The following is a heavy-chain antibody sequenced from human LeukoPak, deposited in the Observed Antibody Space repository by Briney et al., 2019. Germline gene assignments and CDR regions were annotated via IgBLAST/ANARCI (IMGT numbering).Heavy chain of an antibody. Sequence: PSETLSLTCTVSGGSISSYYWSWIRQPPGKGLEWIGYIYYSGSTNYNPSLKSRVTISVDTSKNQFSLKLSSVTAADTAVYYCARARGKRRGYSFDYWGQGTLVTVSS. CDR1: GGSISSYY. J-gene: IGHJ4*02. D-gene: IGHD5-18*01. CDR2: IYYSGST. CDR3: ARARGKRRGYSFDY. V-gene: IGHV4-59*01.